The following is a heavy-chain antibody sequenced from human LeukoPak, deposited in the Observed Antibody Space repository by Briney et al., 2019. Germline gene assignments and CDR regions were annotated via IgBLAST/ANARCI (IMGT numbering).Heavy chain of an antibody. V-gene: IGHV3-7*01. Sequence: GGSLRLSCVASGFTFSESWMTWVRQAPGKGLEWVASIKHDEREEYYADSVKGRFSMSRDNGKNSLYLQMNSLRGEDTAVYYCARGVDYYENSGTIDYWGQGTLVTVSS. CDR2: IKHDEREE. CDR3: ARGVDYYENSGTIDY. J-gene: IGHJ4*02. D-gene: IGHD3-22*01. CDR1: GFTFSESW.